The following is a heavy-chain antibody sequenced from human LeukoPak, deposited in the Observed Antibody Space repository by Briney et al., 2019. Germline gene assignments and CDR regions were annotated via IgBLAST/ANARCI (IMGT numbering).Heavy chain of an antibody. CDR2: IIPISGTA. CDR3: ARTGYCSGGSCPDY. D-gene: IGHD2-15*01. Sequence: SVKVSCKASGGTFSSYAISWVRQAPGQGLEWMGGIIPISGTANYAQKFQGRVTITTDESTSTAYMELSSLRSEDTAVYYCARTGYCSGGSCPDYWGQGALVTVSS. CDR1: GGTFSSYA. V-gene: IGHV1-69*05. J-gene: IGHJ4*02.